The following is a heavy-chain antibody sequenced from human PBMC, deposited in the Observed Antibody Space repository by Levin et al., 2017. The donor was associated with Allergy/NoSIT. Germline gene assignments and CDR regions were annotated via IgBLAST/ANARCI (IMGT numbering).Heavy chain of an antibody. V-gene: IGHV3-9*01. D-gene: IGHD6-13*01. CDR2: ISWNSGSI. Sequence: GGSLRLSCAAPGFTFDDYAMHWVRQAPGKGLEWVSGISWNSGSIGYADSVKGRFTISRDNAKNSLYLQMNSLRAEDTALYYCAKQIESSSWYYFDYWGQGTLVTVSS. J-gene: IGHJ4*02. CDR1: GFTFDDYA. CDR3: AKQIESSSWYYFDY.